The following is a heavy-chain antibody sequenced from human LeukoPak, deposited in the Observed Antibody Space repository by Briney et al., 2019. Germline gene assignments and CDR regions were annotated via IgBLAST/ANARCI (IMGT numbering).Heavy chain of an antibody. D-gene: IGHD3-9*01. Sequence: ASVKVSCKASGYTFTGYYMHWVRQAPGRGLEWMGWINPNSGGTNYAQKFQGRVTMTRDTSISTAYMELSRLRSDDTAVYYCARDKDYDILTGPVDIWGQGTMVTVSS. CDR2: INPNSGGT. CDR1: GYTFTGYY. J-gene: IGHJ3*02. V-gene: IGHV1-2*02. CDR3: ARDKDYDILTGPVDI.